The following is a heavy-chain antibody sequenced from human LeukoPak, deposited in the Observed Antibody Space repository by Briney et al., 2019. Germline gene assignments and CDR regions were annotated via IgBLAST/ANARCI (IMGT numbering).Heavy chain of an antibody. V-gene: IGHV4-30-2*01. CDR3: AREYSGYANWFDP. CDR2: IYHSGST. Sequence: PSETLSLTCTVSGGSIRSSYYYWGWIRQPPGKGLEWIGYIYHSGSTYYNPSLKSRVTISVDRSKNQFSLKLSSVTAADTAVYYCAREYSGYANWFDPWGQGTLVTVSS. J-gene: IGHJ5*02. D-gene: IGHD5-12*01. CDR1: GGSIRSSYYY.